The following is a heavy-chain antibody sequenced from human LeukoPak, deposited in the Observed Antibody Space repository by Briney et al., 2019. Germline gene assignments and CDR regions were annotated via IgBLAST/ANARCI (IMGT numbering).Heavy chain of an antibody. CDR1: GFTFSSYA. CDR3: AKRGYDILTGYYA. CDR2: ISGSGGST. V-gene: IGHV3-23*01. Sequence: GGSLRPSCAASGFTFSSYAMSWVRQAPGKGLEWVSAISGSGGSTYYADSVKGRFTISRDNSKNTLYLQMNSLRAEDTAVYYCAKRGYDILTGYYAWGQGTLVTVSS. J-gene: IGHJ5*02. D-gene: IGHD3-9*01.